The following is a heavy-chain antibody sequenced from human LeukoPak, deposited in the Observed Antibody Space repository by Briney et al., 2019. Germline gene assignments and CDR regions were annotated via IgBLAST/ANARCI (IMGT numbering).Heavy chain of an antibody. D-gene: IGHD1-1*01. J-gene: IGHJ5*02. CDR1: GFTFSSYW. CDR3: ARTTRPWMGNWFDP. Sequence: GGSLRLSCAASGFTFSSYWMSWVRQAPGKGLEWVANIKQDGSEKYYVDSVKGRFTISRDNAKNSLYLQMNSLRAEDTAVYYCARTTRPWMGNWFDPWGQGTLVTVSS. V-gene: IGHV3-7*01. CDR2: IKQDGSEK.